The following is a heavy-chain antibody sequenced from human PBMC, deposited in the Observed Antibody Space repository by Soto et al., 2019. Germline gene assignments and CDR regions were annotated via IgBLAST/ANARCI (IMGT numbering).Heavy chain of an antibody. CDR2: IKQDGSEK. CDR3: ASTDYGNYFDY. J-gene: IGHJ4*02. CDR1: GFTFSSYW. V-gene: IGHV3-7*01. Sequence: PGGSLRLSCAASGFTFSSYWMSWVRQAPGKGLEWVANIKQDGSEKYYVDSVKGRFTISRDNAKNSLYLQMNSLRAEDTAVYYCASTDYGNYFDYWGQGTLVTVSS. D-gene: IGHD3-16*01.